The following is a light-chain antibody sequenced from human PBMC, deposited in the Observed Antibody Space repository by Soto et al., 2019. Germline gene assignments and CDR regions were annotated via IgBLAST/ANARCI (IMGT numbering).Light chain of an antibody. CDR3: QQYHSVPHT. Sequence: DIVMTQSPDSLAVSLGERATINCKSSQSVLYSSNNRNFLAWYQQKPGQPPKLLIYWASTRESGVPDRFSGSGSGTDFSLTISSLQAEDVAVYYCQQYHSVPHTFGQGTKVEIK. J-gene: IGKJ1*01. V-gene: IGKV4-1*01. CDR2: WAS. CDR1: QSVLYSSNNRNF.